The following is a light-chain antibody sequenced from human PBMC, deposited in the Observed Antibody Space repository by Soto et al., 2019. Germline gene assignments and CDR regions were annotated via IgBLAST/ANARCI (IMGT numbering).Light chain of an antibody. CDR1: QSVRSDY. Sequence: EIVLTQSPDTLSLSPGQIATLSFSASQSVRSDYFAWYQQKPGQAPRVIIFGVSTRATGVPDRFSGSGSGTDFTLTISRLEPEDFALYYCQQYGNSPLTFGGGTKVDIK. CDR2: GVS. V-gene: IGKV3-20*01. CDR3: QQYGNSPLT. J-gene: IGKJ4*01.